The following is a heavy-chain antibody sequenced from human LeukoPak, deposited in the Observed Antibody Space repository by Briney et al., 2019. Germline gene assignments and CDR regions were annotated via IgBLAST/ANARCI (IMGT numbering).Heavy chain of an antibody. J-gene: IGHJ4*02. Sequence: GASVKVSCKASGYTFTGYYMHWVRQAPGQGLEWMGRINPNSGGTNYAQKFQGRVTMTSNTAISTAYMELSSLRSEDTAVYYCVRTPPNWGADYWGQGTLVTVSS. CDR2: INPNSGGT. V-gene: IGHV1-2*06. CDR1: GYTFTGYY. CDR3: VRTPPNWGADY. D-gene: IGHD7-27*01.